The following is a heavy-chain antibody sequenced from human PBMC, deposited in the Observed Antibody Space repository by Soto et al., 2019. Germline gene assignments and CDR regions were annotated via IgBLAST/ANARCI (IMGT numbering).Heavy chain of an antibody. Sequence: GASVKVSCKASGYTFTSYGIHWVRQAPGQRLEWMGWINAANGDTKYSPKFQGRVTITRDTSAGTAYMELSSLRSEDTAVYYCVRRHVSATGIDWFDPWGQGTLVTGS. J-gene: IGHJ5*02. V-gene: IGHV1-3*01. CDR3: VRRHVSATGIDWFDP. CDR1: GYTFTSYG. D-gene: IGHD6-13*01. CDR2: INAANGDT.